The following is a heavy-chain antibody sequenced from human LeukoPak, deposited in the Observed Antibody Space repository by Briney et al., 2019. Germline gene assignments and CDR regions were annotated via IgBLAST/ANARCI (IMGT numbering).Heavy chain of an antibody. D-gene: IGHD6-13*01. V-gene: IGHV4-61*01. CDR3: ARDNRGPAAAAYNWFDP. CDR2: IYYSGST. Sequence: PSETLSLTCTVSGGSVSSGSYYWSWIRQPPGKGLEWIGYIYYSGSTNYNPSLKSRVTISVDTSKNQFSLKLSSVTAADTAVYYCARDNRGPAAAAYNWFDPWGQGTLVTVSS. J-gene: IGHJ5*02. CDR1: GGSVSSGSYY.